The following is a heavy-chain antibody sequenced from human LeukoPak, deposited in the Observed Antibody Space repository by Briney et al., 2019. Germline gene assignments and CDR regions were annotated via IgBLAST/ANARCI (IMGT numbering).Heavy chain of an antibody. J-gene: IGHJ4*02. CDR3: ATPLDYYDSSGFHQGGD. V-gene: IGHV3-7*03. D-gene: IGHD3-22*01. CDR1: GFSFSGHW. Sequence: GGSLRLSCAASGFSFSGHWMTWVRQAPGKGLEWVANIKEDGGKKNYVDSVKGRFTISRDNAKNSLYLQMTSLRAEDTAMYYCATPLDYYDSSGFHQGGDWGQGTLVTVSS. CDR2: IKEDGGKK.